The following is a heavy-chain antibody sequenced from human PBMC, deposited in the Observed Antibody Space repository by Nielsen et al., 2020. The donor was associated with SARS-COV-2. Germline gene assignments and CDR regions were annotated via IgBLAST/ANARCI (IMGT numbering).Heavy chain of an antibody. CDR1: GFTFGRHA. J-gene: IGHJ5*02. CDR2: IGTSGGST. CDR3: AKELSTSYCSDATCLNSFDP. V-gene: IGHV3-23*01. D-gene: IGHD2-2*01. Sequence: GESLKISCAASGFTFGRHAMSWVRQAPGKGLEWVSLIGTSGGSTYYADSVKGRFSISRDNSKNSMYLQMNSLRDEDTAVYYCAKELSTSYCSDATCLNSFDPWGQGTLVTVSS.